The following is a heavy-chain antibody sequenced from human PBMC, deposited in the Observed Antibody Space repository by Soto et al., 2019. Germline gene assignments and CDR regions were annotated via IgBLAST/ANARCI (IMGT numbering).Heavy chain of an antibody. CDR3: ARGGSSDWQVAFDF. Sequence: SETLSLTCAVYGVSFSGYFWNWIRQAPGKGLEWIGKVNHNGRNNYNPSLKSRVTISLDMSKNQISLKLTSVTAADTAVYYCARGGSSDWQVAFDFWGQGTMVTVSS. J-gene: IGHJ3*01. V-gene: IGHV4-34*01. CDR2: VNHNGRN. D-gene: IGHD6-19*01. CDR1: GVSFSGYF.